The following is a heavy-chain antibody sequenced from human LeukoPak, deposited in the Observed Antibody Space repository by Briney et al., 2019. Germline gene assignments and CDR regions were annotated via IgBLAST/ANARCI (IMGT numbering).Heavy chain of an antibody. J-gene: IGHJ4*02. CDR2: ISGSGGST. V-gene: IGHV3-23*01. Sequence: GGSLRLSCAASGFTFSSYAVSWVRQTPGKGLEWVSAISGSGGSTYYADSVKGRFTISRDNSKNTLYLQMNSLRAEDTAVYYCAKDWRYYYDSSGYYGLGSYFDYWGQGTLVTVSS. CDR3: AKDWRYYYDSSGYYGLGSYFDY. D-gene: IGHD3-22*01. CDR1: GFTFSSYA.